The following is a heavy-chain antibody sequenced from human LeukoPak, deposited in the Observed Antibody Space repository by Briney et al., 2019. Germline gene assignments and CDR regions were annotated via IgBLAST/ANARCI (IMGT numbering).Heavy chain of an antibody. CDR3: ARGLSMVRGEDY. Sequence: ASVKVSCKASGYTFTTYDINWVRQATGQGPEWMGWMSPDSGSIFYAQKFQGRVTMTRNTSISTAYMELSSLRSEDTAVYYCARGLSMVRGEDYWGQGTLVTVSS. CDR2: MSPDSGSI. D-gene: IGHD3-10*01. J-gene: IGHJ4*02. V-gene: IGHV1-8*01. CDR1: GYTFTTYD.